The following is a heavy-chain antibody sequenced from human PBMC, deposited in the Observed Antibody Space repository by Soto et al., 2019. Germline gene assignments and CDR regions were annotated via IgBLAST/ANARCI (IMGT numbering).Heavy chain of an antibody. J-gene: IGHJ4*02. CDR1: GFTFSGYG. V-gene: IGHV3-33*01. Sequence: QVQLVESGGGGVQPGRYLRLSCVASGFTFSGYGMHWVRQAPGKGLEWVAIIRYDGSNIYYADSVRGRFAISRDNSKNTLFLQMDSLGAEDTAVYYCARDGVGATAFWGYLDLWGQGVLVTVS. D-gene: IGHD3-16*01. CDR2: IRYDGSNI. CDR3: ARDGVGATAFWGYLDL.